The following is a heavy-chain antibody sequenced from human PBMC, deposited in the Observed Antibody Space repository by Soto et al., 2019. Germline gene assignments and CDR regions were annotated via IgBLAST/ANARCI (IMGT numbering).Heavy chain of an antibody. CDR3: AKDRLLWFGELADY. J-gene: IGHJ4*02. CDR1: GFTFSSYA. CDR2: ISGSGGST. Sequence: EVQLLESGGGLVQPGGSLRLSCAASGFTFSSYAMSWVRQAPGKGLEWVSAISGSGGSTYYADSVKGRFTISRDNSKNTLYLQMNCLRAEDTAVYYCAKDRLLWFGELADYWGQGTLVTVSS. V-gene: IGHV3-23*01. D-gene: IGHD3-10*01.